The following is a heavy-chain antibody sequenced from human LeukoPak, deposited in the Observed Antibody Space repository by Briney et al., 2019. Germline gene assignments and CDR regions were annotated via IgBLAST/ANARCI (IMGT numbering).Heavy chain of an antibody. Sequence: SVKVSCKASGGTFSSYAISWVRQAPGQGLEWMGGIIPIFGTANYAQKFQGRVTITADESTSTAYMELSSLRSEDTAVYYCAVAMVRGVIRYYYYGMDVWGQGTTVTVSS. CDR2: IIPIFGTA. J-gene: IGHJ6*02. CDR1: GGTFSSYA. CDR3: AVAMVRGVIRYYYYGMDV. D-gene: IGHD3-10*01. V-gene: IGHV1-69*01.